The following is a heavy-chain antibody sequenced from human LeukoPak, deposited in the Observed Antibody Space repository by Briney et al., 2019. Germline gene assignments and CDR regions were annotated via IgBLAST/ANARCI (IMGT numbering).Heavy chain of an antibody. J-gene: IGHJ4*02. D-gene: IGHD3-3*01. CDR2: ISAYNGNT. V-gene: IGHV1-18*01. CDR1: GYTFTSDG. CDR3: ARDPLEWHSYYFDY. Sequence: ASVKVSCKASGYTFTSDGISWVRQAPGQGLEWMGWISAYNGNTNYAQKLQGRVTMTTDTSTSTAYMELRSLRSDDTAVYYCARDPLEWHSYYFDYWGQGTLVTVSS.